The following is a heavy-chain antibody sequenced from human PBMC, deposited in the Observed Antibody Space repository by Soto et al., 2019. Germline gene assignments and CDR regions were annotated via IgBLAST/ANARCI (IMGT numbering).Heavy chain of an antibody. D-gene: IGHD6-6*01. CDR1: GFTVSSNY. V-gene: IGHV3-66*01. J-gene: IGHJ6*03. CDR3: ARDLRGSSSPYYYYYYMDV. CDR2: IYSGGST. Sequence: EVQLVESGGGLVQPGGSLRLSCAASGFTVSSNYMSWVRQAPGKGLEWVSVIYSGGSTYYADSVKGRFTISRDNSKNTLYLQMNSLRAEDTAVYYCARDLRGSSSPYYYYYYMDVWGKGTTVTVSS.